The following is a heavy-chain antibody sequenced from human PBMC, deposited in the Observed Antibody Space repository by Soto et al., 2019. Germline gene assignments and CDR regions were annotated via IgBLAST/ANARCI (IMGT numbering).Heavy chain of an antibody. Sequence: ETLSLTCAVYGGSFSGYYWSWIRQPPGKGLEWIGEINHSGSTNYNPSLKSRVTISVDTSKNQFSLKLSSVTAADTAVYYCARGYDSSSSDPHFDYWGQGTLVTVSS. CDR2: INHSGST. CDR3: ARGYDSSSSDPHFDY. CDR1: GGSFSGYY. V-gene: IGHV4-34*01. D-gene: IGHD6-6*01. J-gene: IGHJ4*02.